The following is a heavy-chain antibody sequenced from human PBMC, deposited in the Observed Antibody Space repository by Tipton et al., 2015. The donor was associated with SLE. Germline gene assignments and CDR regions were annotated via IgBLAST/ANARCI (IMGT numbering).Heavy chain of an antibody. Sequence: TLSLTCAVYGGSFSGYYWSWIRQPPGKGLEWIGELNHGGSTNYNPSLKSRVTILVDTSKNQFSLRLSSVTAADTAVYYCARAPGLERAYYYYYYMDVWGKGTTVTVSS. CDR2: LNHGGST. V-gene: IGHV4-34*01. J-gene: IGHJ6*03. CDR3: ARAPGLERAYYYYYYMDV. CDR1: GGSFSGYY. D-gene: IGHD1-1*01.